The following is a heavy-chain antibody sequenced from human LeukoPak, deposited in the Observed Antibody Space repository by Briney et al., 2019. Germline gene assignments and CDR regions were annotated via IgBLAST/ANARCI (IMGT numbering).Heavy chain of an antibody. CDR1: GFTFSSYW. D-gene: IGHD5-18*01. Sequence: PGGSLRLSCAASGFTFSSYWMHCVRQAPGKGLVWVSCIKSDGSSTSYADSVKGRFTISRDNTKNTLYLQMDSLSAEDTAVYYCARDQGYSSYGDWGQGTLVTVSS. V-gene: IGHV3-74*01. CDR3: ARDQGYSSYGD. J-gene: IGHJ4*02. CDR2: IKSDGSST.